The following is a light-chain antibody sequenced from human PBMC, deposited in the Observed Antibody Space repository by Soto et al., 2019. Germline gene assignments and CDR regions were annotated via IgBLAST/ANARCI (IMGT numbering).Light chain of an antibody. CDR3: QQYNVWPLT. Sequence: EIVMTQSPATLSVSPGERATLSCRASQSVSSNLARYQQKPGQTPKLLIYGASTKATGIPARFSGSGSGPEFTLTIRRLKSEDFAVYSCQQYNVWPLTFGGGTKVEFK. CDR1: QSVSSN. V-gene: IGKV3-15*01. J-gene: IGKJ4*01. CDR2: GAS.